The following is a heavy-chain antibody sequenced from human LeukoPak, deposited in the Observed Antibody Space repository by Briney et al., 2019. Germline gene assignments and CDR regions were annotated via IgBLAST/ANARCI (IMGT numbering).Heavy chain of an antibody. J-gene: IGHJ4*02. V-gene: IGHV4-39*07. D-gene: IGHD2-2*03. CDR2: IYYSGST. Sequence: SETLSLTCYVSNGSMTNYFWSWIRQPPGKGLEWIGSIYYSGSTYYNPSLKSRVTISVDTSKNQFSLNLISMTAADTAIYYCARASEGIGFFDYWGQGILVTVSS. CDR1: NGSMTNYF. CDR3: ARASEGIGFFDY.